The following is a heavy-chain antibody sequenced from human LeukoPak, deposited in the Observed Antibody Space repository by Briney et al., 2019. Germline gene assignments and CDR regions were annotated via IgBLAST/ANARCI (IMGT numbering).Heavy chain of an antibody. J-gene: IGHJ3*02. CDR2: ISSDGNNR. D-gene: IGHD1-14*01. V-gene: IGHV3-30-3*01. CDR1: GFSFSSCA. CDR3: XXXXXXXXXTEGRAFDI. Sequence: GGSLRLSCAASGFSFSSCALHWVRQAPGKGLEWVAVISSDGNNRFYADSVKGRFTISRDTSKNTLYVQMNSLRTEDTAVYYXXXXXXXXXXTEGRAFDIWGQGTVVTVSS.